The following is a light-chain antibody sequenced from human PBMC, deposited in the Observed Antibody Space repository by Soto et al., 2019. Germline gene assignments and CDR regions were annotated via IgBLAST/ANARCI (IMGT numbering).Light chain of an antibody. V-gene: IGKV1-5*03. Sequence: EIQMTQTPSTLSGSVGDRVSITCRASQTISSWLAWYQQKPGKAPKLLIYKASTLKSGVPSRFSGSGSGTEFTLTISGLQPDDFATYYCQHYNSYSEAFGQGTKVDVK. CDR1: QTISSW. J-gene: IGKJ1*01. CDR2: KAS. CDR3: QHYNSYSEA.